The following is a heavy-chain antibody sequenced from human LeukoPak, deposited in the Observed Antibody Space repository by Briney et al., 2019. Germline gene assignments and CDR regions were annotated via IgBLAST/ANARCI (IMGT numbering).Heavy chain of an antibody. V-gene: IGHV3-66*02. CDR2: IYSGGST. CDR1: GFTVSSNY. J-gene: IGHJ3*02. CDR3: ARGGPHYYDSSGYAFDI. D-gene: IGHD3-22*01. Sequence: PGGFLRLSCAASGFTVSSNYMSWVRQAPGKGLEWVSVIYSGGSTYYADSVKGRFTISRDNSKNTLYLQMNSLRAEDTAVYYCARGGPHYYDSSGYAFDIWGQGTMVTVSS.